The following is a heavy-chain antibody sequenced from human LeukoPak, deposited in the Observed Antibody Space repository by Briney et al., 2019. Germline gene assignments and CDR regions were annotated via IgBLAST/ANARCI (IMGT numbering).Heavy chain of an antibody. CDR1: GFTFSTSW. V-gene: IGHV3-23*01. CDR3: AKDLRYWYFDL. Sequence: GGSLRLSCVASGFTFSTSWMNWLRQAPGKGLEWVSSISGSGGDTYYADSVTGRFTISRDNSKNTLYLQMNSLRAEDTAVYYCAKDLRYWYFDLWGRGTLVTVSS. CDR2: ISGSGGDT. J-gene: IGHJ2*01.